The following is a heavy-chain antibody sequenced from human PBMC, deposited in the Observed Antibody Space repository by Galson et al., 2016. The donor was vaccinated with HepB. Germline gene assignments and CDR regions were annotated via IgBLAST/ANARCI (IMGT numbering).Heavy chain of an antibody. V-gene: IGHV5-51*01. Sequence: QSGAEVEKPGESLKISCEGSGYSFTNFWIAWVRQTPGEGLEWMGTIYPGDSETRYNPSFQGHVTFSADNSISTAYLQWGSLKASDTAMYYCARQIGESIIDSWGQGTLVTVSS. CDR1: GYSFTNFW. CDR3: ARQIGESIIDS. D-gene: IGHD3-10*01. J-gene: IGHJ4*02. CDR2: IYPGDSET.